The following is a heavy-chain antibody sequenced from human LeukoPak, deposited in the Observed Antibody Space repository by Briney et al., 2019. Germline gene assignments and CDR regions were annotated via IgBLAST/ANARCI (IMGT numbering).Heavy chain of an antibody. J-gene: IGHJ4*02. CDR3: ARGTTSERVWFGELLPYFDY. CDR2: IYYSGST. Sequence: SETLSLTCTVSGGSISNSSYYWGWIRQPPGKGLEWIGSIYYSGSTYYNPSLKSRVTISVDTSKNQFSLKLSSVTAADTAVYYCARGTTSERVWFGELLPYFDYWGQGTLVTVSS. V-gene: IGHV4-39*07. CDR1: GGSISNSSYY. D-gene: IGHD3-10*01.